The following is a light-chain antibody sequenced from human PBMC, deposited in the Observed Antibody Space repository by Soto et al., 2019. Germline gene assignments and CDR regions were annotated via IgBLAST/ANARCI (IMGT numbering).Light chain of an antibody. CDR2: AAS. J-gene: IGKJ4*01. CDR3: QQYGSSLI. CDR1: QSVKNNF. Sequence: IGLTQSPGTLSLTPGEGATLSCRASQSVKNNFLAWYQQRPGQAPRLLIHAASIRATGIPDRFSGSASGTDFTLIISRLEAEDFAVYYCQQYGSSLIFGGGTKVEIK. V-gene: IGKV3-20*01.